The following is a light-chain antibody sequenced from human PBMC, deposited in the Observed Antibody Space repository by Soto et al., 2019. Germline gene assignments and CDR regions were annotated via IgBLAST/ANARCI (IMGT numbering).Light chain of an antibody. J-gene: IGKJ4*01. CDR2: DAS. CDR3: QQYNNWPPLT. Sequence: ETVMTQSPATLSVSPGDRATLSCGASQSVGSKLAWYQKKPGQAPRLLIYDASTRATGISARFSGSGSGTEFTLTISSLQSEDFAVYYCQQYNNWPPLTFGGGTKVEIK. CDR1: QSVGSK. V-gene: IGKV3-15*01.